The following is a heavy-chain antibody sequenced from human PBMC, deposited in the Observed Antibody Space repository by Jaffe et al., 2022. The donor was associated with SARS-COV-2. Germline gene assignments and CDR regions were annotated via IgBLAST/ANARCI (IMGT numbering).Heavy chain of an antibody. Sequence: QVQLVESGGGVVQPGRSLTLSCTASGFAFRYYAIHWVRQAPGKGLEWVAVISYDGSNQYYGDSVKGRFTIYRDNSKNTVYLQMDGLRRDDTAVYYCVSPDGDSKKNYYYYYMDVWGTGTTVTVSS. V-gene: IGHV3-30-3*01. CDR2: ISYDGSNQ. J-gene: IGHJ6*03. CDR3: VSPDGDSKKNYYYYYMDV. D-gene: IGHD4-17*01. CDR1: GFAFRYYA.